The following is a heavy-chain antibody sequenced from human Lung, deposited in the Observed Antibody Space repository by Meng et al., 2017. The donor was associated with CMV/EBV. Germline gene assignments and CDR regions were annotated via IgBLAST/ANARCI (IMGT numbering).Heavy chain of an antibody. Sequence: GGSXRLXCVASGFSFSTYAMHWVRQAPGKGLEWVAFIRFDGSNRDYAGSVKGRFTISRDNSKNTLYVQMNNLRPEDTAVYYCAKDGGGTLRGAIITKYYFDYXGQGTPVTVSS. CDR2: IRFDGSNR. CDR3: AKDGGGTLRGAIITKYYFDY. J-gene: IGHJ4*02. D-gene: IGHD3-10*01. CDR1: GFSFSTYA. V-gene: IGHV3-30*02.